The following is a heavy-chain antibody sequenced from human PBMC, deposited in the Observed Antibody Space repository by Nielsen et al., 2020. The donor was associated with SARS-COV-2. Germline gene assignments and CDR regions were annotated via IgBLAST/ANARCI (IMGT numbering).Heavy chain of an antibody. CDR3: ARAVVVVVAATVHYYYYGMDV. V-gene: IGHV1-18*01. J-gene: IGHJ6*02. CDR2: ISAYNGNR. Sequence: ASVKVSCKASGYTFTNYGISWVRQAPGQGLEWMGWISAYNGNRNYAQKLQGRVTMTTDTSTSTAYMELRSLRSDDTAVYYCARAVVVVVAATVHYYYYGMDVWGQGTTVTVSS. D-gene: IGHD2-15*01. CDR1: GYTFTNYG.